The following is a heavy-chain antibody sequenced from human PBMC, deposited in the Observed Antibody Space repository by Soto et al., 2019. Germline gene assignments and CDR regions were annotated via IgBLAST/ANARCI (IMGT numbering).Heavy chain of an antibody. Sequence: QVQLVQSGTEVRTPGSSVKVSCTASGDSLENLAISWVRQAPGQGFEWMGGVIPVLGTTDYAQNLQDRLTITADESTTTVFMELSSLKSEDTAVYFCARDGRTLRYLEWPAAFDSCGQGTLVTVSS. D-gene: IGHD3-3*01. CDR2: VIPVLGTT. CDR1: GDSLENLA. CDR3: ARDGRTLRYLEWPAAFDS. V-gene: IGHV1-69*01. J-gene: IGHJ5*01.